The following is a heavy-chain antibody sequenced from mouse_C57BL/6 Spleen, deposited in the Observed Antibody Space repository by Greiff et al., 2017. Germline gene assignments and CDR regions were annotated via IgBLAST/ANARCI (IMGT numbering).Heavy chain of an antibody. D-gene: IGHD3-3*01. CDR2: INPGSGGT. CDR1: GYAFTNYL. J-gene: IGHJ4*01. Sequence: VQLQQSGAELVRPGTSVKVSCKASGYAFTNYLIEWVKQRPGQGLEWIGVINPGSGGTNYNEKFKGKATLTADKSSSTAYMQLSSLTSEDSAVYFCARRGRDAMDYWGQGTSVTVSS. V-gene: IGHV1-54*01. CDR3: ARRGRDAMDY.